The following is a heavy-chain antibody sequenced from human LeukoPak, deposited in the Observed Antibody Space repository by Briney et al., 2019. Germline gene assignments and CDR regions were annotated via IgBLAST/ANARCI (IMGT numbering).Heavy chain of an antibody. D-gene: IGHD6-13*01. CDR3: AREYSSSFDY. Sequence: PSETLSLTCTVSGGSISSYYWSWIRQPPGKGLEWIGYIYYSGSTNYNPSLKSRVAISVDTSKNQFSLKLSSVTAADTAVYYCAREYSSSFDYWGQGTLVTVSS. V-gene: IGHV4-59*01. J-gene: IGHJ4*02. CDR1: GGSISSYY. CDR2: IYYSGST.